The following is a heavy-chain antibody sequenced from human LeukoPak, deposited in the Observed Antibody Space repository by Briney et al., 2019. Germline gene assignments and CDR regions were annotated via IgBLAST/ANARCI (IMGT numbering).Heavy chain of an antibody. CDR2: IYYSGST. D-gene: IGHD3-10*01. J-gene: IGHJ4*02. Sequence: SETLSLTCTVSGGSISSYYWSWIRQPPGKGLEWIGYIYYSGSTNYNPSLKSRVTISVDTSKNQFSLKLSSVTAADTAVYYCARGLWFGELYYYFDYWGQGTLVTVSS. V-gene: IGHV4-59*01. CDR1: GGSISSYY. CDR3: ARGLWFGELYYYFDY.